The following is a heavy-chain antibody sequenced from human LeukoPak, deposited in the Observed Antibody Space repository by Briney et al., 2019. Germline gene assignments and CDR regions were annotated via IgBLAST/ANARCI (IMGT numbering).Heavy chain of an antibody. CDR1: GYSFTSYW. D-gene: IGHD3-3*01. J-gene: IGHJ3*02. CDR3: ARPPPDREWGRDADAFDI. V-gene: IGHV5-51*01. Sequence: RGESLKIPCKGSGYSFTSYWIGWVRQMPGKGLEWMGIIYPGDSDTRYSPSFQGQVTISADKSISTAYLQWSSLKASDTAMYYCARPPPDREWGRDADAFDIWGQGTMVTVSS. CDR2: IYPGDSDT.